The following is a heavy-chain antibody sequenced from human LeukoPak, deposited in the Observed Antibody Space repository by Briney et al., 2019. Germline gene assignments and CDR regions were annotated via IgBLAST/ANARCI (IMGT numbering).Heavy chain of an antibody. CDR3: ARDKYSYGVFDY. CDR1: GFTFSSYT. D-gene: IGHD5-18*01. V-gene: IGHV3-21*01. CDR2: ISSSSSYI. Sequence: GGSLRLSCAVAGFTFSSYTMNWVRQSPGKGLEWVSSISSSSSYIYFADSVRGRFTISRDNAKNSLYLQMNSLRAEDTAVYFCARDKYSYGVFDYRGQGTLVTVSS. J-gene: IGHJ4*02.